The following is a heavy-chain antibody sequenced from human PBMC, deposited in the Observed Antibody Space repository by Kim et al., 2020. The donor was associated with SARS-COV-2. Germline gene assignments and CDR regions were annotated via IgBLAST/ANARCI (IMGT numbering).Heavy chain of an antibody. D-gene: IGHD3-22*01. CDR2: ST. Sequence: STNYNPSLKSRVTISVDTSKNQFSLKLSSVTAADTAVYYCARVGSGSRGYWGQGTLVTVSS. V-gene: IGHV4-59*01. J-gene: IGHJ4*02. CDR3: ARVGSGSRGY.